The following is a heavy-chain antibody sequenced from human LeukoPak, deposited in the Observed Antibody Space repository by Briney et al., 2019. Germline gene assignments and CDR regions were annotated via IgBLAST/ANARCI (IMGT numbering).Heavy chain of an antibody. CDR2: IYYSGNT. D-gene: IGHD2-2*01. J-gene: IGHJ3*02. CDR1: GGSIRSYY. V-gene: IGHV4-59*01. CDR3: ARVLGSCSNHAFDI. Sequence: SETLSLTCTVSGGSIRSYYWSWVRQPPAKGLEWIGYIYYSGNTNYNPSLKSRVTISVDTSKNQFSLKLSSVTAADTAVYYCARVLGSCSNHAFDIWGQGTMVTVSS.